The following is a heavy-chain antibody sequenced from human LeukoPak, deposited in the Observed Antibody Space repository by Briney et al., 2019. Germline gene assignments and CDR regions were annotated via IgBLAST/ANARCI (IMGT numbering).Heavy chain of an antibody. CDR1: GYTFTGYG. D-gene: IGHD1-20*01. CDR2: ISAYNGNT. CDR3: ARFTSGITGPLSYYYMDV. Sequence: ASVKVSCKASGYTFTGYGISWVRQAPGQGLEWMGWISAYNGNTNYAQKLQGRVTMTTDTSTSTAYMELRSLRSDDTAVYYCARFTSGITGPLSYYYMDVWGKGTTVTVSS. V-gene: IGHV1-18*01. J-gene: IGHJ6*03.